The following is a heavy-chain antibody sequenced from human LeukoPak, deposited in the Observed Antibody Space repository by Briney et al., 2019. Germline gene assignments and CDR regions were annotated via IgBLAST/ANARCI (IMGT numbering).Heavy chain of an antibody. CDR3: TRDHCRGDNCPSFDY. V-gene: IGHV1-18*04. CDR1: GYTFTSFG. CDR2: IGAYNGDT. D-gene: IGHD2-15*01. Sequence: ASVKVSCKPSGYTFTSFGISWVRQAPGHGLEWMGWIGAYNGDTNYAQKFQGRVTMTTDTSTSTAYMDLRSLRSDDTAVYYCTRDHCRGDNCPSFDYWGQGTLVTVSS. J-gene: IGHJ4*02.